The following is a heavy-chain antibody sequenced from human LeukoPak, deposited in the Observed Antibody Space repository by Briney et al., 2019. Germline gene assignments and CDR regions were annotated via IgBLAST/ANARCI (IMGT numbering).Heavy chain of an antibody. Sequence: GGSLRLSCTVSGFTVSSNSMSWVRQAPGKGLEWVSFIYSDNTHYSDSVKGRFTISRDNSKNTLYLQMNSLRAEDTAVYYCAKVRWDNSGWYYLDSWGQGTLVTVSS. CDR1: GFTVSSNS. J-gene: IGHJ4*02. CDR3: AKVRWDNSGWYYLDS. D-gene: IGHD6-19*01. V-gene: IGHV3-53*01. CDR2: IYSDNT.